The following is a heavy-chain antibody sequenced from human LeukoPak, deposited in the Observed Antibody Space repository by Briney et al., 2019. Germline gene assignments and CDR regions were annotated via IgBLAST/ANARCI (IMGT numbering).Heavy chain of an antibody. V-gene: IGHV3-20*01. CDR1: GFTFSSYA. Sequence: RTGGSLRLSCAASGFTFSSYAMHWVRQAPGKGLEWVSGINWNGGSTGYADSVKGRFTISRDNAKNSLYLQMNSLRAEDTALYHCARDGRFDVVVPAVHYYYYYMDVWGKGTTVTVSS. CDR3: ARDGRFDVVVPAVHYYYYYMDV. CDR2: INWNGGST. J-gene: IGHJ6*03. D-gene: IGHD2-2*01.